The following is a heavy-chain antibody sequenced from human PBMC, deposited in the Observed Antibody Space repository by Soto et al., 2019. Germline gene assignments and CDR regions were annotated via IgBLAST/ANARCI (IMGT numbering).Heavy chain of an antibody. D-gene: IGHD2-15*01. CDR2: INPSGGTT. V-gene: IGHV1-46*01. Sequence: GASVKVSCKASGYTFTSYGISWVRQAPGQGLEWMGIINPSGGTTTYAQRFQGRVTMTRDTSTSTVYMELSSLRSEDTAVYFCARDLHYCSGGPCPKYYFYYYGMDVWGQGTTVTVSS. CDR1: GYTFTSYG. CDR3: ARDLHYCSGGPCPKYYFYYYGMDV. J-gene: IGHJ6*02.